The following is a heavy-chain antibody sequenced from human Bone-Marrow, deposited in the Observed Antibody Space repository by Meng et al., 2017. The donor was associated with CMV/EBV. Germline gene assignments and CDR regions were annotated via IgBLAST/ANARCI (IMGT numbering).Heavy chain of an antibody. J-gene: IGHJ6*02. Sequence: GESLKISCAASGFSFSSYGMHWVRQAPGKGLEWVAVIWYGGANKNYADSVKGRFTISRDTANNTVHLQMNSLRAEDTAVYYCARDYSGSGGYLGLVDVWGQGTTVTVSS. V-gene: IGHV3-33*01. CDR1: GFSFSSYG. CDR3: ARDYSGSGGYLGLVDV. D-gene: IGHD3-10*01. CDR2: IWYGGANK.